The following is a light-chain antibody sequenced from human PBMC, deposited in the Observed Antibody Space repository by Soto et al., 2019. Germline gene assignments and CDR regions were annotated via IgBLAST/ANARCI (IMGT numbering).Light chain of an antibody. Sequence: QSALTQPASVSGSPGQSITISCTGTSSDVGAYNYVSWYQHHPGKAPRLIIYEVRNRPSGVSNRFSGSKSGHTASLTISGLQAEDEADYYCTSYTSTSTYVFGTGTKVTVL. CDR2: EVR. V-gene: IGLV2-14*01. CDR1: SSDVGAYNY. CDR3: TSYTSTSTYV. J-gene: IGLJ1*01.